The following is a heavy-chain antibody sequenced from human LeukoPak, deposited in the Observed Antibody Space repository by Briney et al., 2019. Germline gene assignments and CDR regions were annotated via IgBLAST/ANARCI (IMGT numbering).Heavy chain of an antibody. D-gene: IGHD4-17*01. CDR2: ISGSGDST. CDR1: GFTFSSYA. Sequence: GGSLRLSCAASGFTFSSYAMNWVRQAPGKGLEWVSVISGSGDSTHYADSVKGRFTISRDNSKNTLHLQMNSLRVEDTAIYYCAKDPYGDTLLFHYWGQGTLVTVSS. J-gene: IGHJ4*02. CDR3: AKDPYGDTLLFHY. V-gene: IGHV3-23*01.